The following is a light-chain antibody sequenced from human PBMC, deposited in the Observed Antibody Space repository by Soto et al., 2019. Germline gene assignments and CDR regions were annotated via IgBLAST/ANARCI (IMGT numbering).Light chain of an antibody. CDR2: GAS. CDR1: QSVSSN. Sequence: EIVMNQSAATLSVSPGERATLSCRASQSVSSNLAWYQQKPGQAPRLLIYGASTRATGIPARFSGSGSGTEFTLTISSLQSEDFAVYYCQPYNNWPPWTFGQGTKVDIK. J-gene: IGKJ1*01. V-gene: IGKV3-15*01. CDR3: QPYNNWPPWT.